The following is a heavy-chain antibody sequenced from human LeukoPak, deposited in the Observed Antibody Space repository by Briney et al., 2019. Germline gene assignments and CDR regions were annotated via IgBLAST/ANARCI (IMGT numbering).Heavy chain of an antibody. J-gene: IGHJ3*02. CDR2: ISAYNGNT. CDR3: ARGAYDSSGYYYEPRAFDI. D-gene: IGHD3-22*01. CDR1: GYTFTSYG. V-gene: IGHV1-18*01. Sequence: SVKVSCKASGYTFTSYGISWVRQAPGQGLEWMGWISAYNGNTNYAQKLQGRVTMTTDTSTSTAYMELRSLRSDDTAVYYCARGAYDSSGYYYEPRAFDIWGQGTMVTVSS.